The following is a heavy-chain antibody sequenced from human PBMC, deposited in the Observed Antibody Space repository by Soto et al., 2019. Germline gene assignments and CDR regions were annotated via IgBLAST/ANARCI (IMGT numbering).Heavy chain of an antibody. CDR1: GYTFTGYY. J-gene: IGHJ4*02. CDR2: INPNSGGT. V-gene: IGHV1-2*02. CDR3: ARVQGRRDLDY. Sequence: ASVKVSCKASGYTFTGYYMHWVRQAPGQGLEWMGWINPNSGGTNCAQKFQGRVTMTRDTSISTAYMELSRLRSDDTAVYYCARVQGRRDLDYWGQGTLVTVSS.